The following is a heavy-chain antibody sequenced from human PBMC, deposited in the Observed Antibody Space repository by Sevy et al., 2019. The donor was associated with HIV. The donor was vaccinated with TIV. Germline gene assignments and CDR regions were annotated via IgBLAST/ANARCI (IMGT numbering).Heavy chain of an antibody. CDR2: ISPHNGDT. J-gene: IGHJ4*02. Sequence: ASVKVSCKISGYTFSAYHITWVRLAPGQGLEWMGRISPHNGDTTYAQKFQGRDTMMTDTSTTTASMELRSLRSDDTAVYYCARAYCTGGRCYSLAYWGQGTLVTVSS. V-gene: IGHV1-18*01. CDR1: GYTFSAYH. CDR3: ARAYCTGGRCYSLAY. D-gene: IGHD2-15*01.